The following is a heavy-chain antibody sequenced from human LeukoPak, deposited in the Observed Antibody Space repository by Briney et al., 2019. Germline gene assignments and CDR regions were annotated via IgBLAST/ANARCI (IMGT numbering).Heavy chain of an antibody. V-gene: IGHV3-23*01. Sequence: GGSLRLSCAASGFIFSSYALTWVRQAPGKGLEWVSVISGSGSSRYYADSVKGRFTISGDNSKNTVFLQMNSLRVEDTAIYYCAKDIAAAGDYWGQGTLVTVSS. CDR2: ISGSGSSR. D-gene: IGHD6-13*01. CDR3: AKDIAAAGDY. J-gene: IGHJ4*02. CDR1: GFIFSSYA.